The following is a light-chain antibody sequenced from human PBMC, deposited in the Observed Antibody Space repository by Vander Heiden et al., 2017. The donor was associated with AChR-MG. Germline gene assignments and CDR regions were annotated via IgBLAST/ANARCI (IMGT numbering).Light chain of an antibody. CDR3: QSYDSSVV. CDR2: GNS. Sequence: QSVLTQPPSVSAAPEKRGTISCTGSSSNIGAGYDGHWYQQLAGAAPKVLIYGNSNRASGVPDRCSGSKSGTSASLAITGLQAEDEADYYCQSYDSSVVFGGGTKLTVL. J-gene: IGLJ2*01. V-gene: IGLV1-40*01. CDR1: SSNIGAGYD.